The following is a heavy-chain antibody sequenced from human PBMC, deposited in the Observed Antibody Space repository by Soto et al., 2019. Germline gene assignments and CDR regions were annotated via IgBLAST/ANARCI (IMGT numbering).Heavy chain of an antibody. D-gene: IGHD3-22*01. J-gene: IGHJ6*02. V-gene: IGHV3-30-3*01. CDR2: ISYDGSNK. CDR3: ARGAASGYYLVSYYYGMDV. CDR1: GFTFSSYA. Sequence: QVQLVESGGGVVQPGRSLRLSCAASGFTFSSYAMHWVRQAPGKGLEWVAVISYDGSNKYYADSVKGRFTISRDNSKNTLYLQMNSLRAEDTAVYYCARGAASGYYLVSYYYGMDVWGQGTTVTVCS.